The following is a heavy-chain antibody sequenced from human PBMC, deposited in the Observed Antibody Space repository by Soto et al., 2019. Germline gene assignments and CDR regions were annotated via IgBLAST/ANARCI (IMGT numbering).Heavy chain of an antibody. D-gene: IGHD7-27*01. V-gene: IGHV4-61*01. CDR3: ATGNWFDP. CDR2: IYYSGST. CDR1: GGSVSSGSYY. Sequence: PSETLSLTCTVSGGSVSSGSYYWSWIRQPPGKGLGWIGYIYYSGSTNYNPSLKSRVTISVDTSKNQFSLKLSSVTAADTAVYYCATGNWFDPWGQGTLVTVSS. J-gene: IGHJ5*02.